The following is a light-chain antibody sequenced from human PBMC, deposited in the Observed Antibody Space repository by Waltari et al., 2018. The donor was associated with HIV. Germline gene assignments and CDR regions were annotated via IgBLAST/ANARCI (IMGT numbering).Light chain of an antibody. CDR3: LLSYSGARPHVV. V-gene: IGLV7-46*01. J-gene: IGLJ2*01. Sequence: QAVVTQEPSLTVSPGGTVTLTCGSTTGAVTSGHYPYWFQQKPGQSPRTLIYDTNNKQSWTPARFSGSLLGGRAALTLSGAQPEDEAEYYCLLSYSGARPHVVFGGGTKLTVL. CDR1: TGAVTSGHY. CDR2: DTN.